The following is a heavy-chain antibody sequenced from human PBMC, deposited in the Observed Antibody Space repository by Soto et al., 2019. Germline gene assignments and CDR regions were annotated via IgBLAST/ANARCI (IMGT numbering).Heavy chain of an antibody. V-gene: IGHV1-69*13. Sequence: ASVKVSCKASGGTFSSYAISGVRQAPGQGLEWMGGIITIFGTANYAQKFQGRVTITADESTSTAYMELSSLRSEDTAVYYCARKEYNWNQRYYYGMDVGGQGTKV. CDR1: GGTFSSYA. CDR3: ARKEYNWNQRYYYGMDV. D-gene: IGHD1-20*01. J-gene: IGHJ6*02. CDR2: IITIFGTA.